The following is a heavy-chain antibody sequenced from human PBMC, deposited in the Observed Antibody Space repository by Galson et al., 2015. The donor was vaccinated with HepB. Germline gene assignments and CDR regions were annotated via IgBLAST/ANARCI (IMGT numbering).Heavy chain of an antibody. J-gene: IGHJ3*02. CDR2: IPYDGSNK. V-gene: IGHV3-30-3*01. CDR3: ARVGYSSGNDAFDI. CDR1: GFTFSSYA. D-gene: IGHD6-19*01. Sequence: SLRLSCAASGFTFSSYAMHWVRQAPGKGLEWVAVIPYDGSNKYYADSVKGRFTISRDNSKNTLYLQMNSLRAEDTAVYYCARVGYSSGNDAFDIWGQGTMVTVSS.